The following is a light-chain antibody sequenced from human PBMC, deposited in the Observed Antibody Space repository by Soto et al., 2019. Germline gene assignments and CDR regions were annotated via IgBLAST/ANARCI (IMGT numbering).Light chain of an antibody. CDR2: DDN. V-gene: IGLV1-51*01. CDR1: SXNIGGNS. CDR3: GSWDSSLSAYV. Sequence: QSVLTQPPSVSAAPGQKVTISCSGSSXNIGGNSVSWYQQLPGTAPKLLIYDDNKRPSGIPDRFSGSKSGTSATLGITGFQTGDEADYYCGSWDSSLSAYVFGTGTKGTV. J-gene: IGLJ1*01.